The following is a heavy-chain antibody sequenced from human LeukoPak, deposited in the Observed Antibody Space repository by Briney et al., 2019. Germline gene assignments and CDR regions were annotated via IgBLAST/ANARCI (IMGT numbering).Heavy chain of an antibody. CDR2: INPNSGGT. D-gene: IGHD5-18*01. Sequence: ASVKVSCTASGYTFTGYYMHWVRQAPGQGLEWMGWINPNSGGTNYAQKFQGRVTMTRDTSISTAYMELSRLRSDDTAVYYCARDEGYSYGLSDYWGQGTLVTVSS. CDR1: GYTFTGYY. V-gene: IGHV1-2*02. CDR3: ARDEGYSYGLSDY. J-gene: IGHJ4*02.